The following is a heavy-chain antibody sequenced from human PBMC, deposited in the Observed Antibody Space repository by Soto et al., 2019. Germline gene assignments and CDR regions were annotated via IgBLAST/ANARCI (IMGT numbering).Heavy chain of an antibody. CDR2: IVVVSGNT. J-gene: IGHJ4*02. Sequence: SVKVSCKASGFTFISSSVQWVLQARGQRLEWIGWIVVVSGNTNYAQKFQERVTITRDMSTSTAYMELSSLRSEDTAVYYCAADYYDTNGYYYDYWGQGTLVTVSS. CDR1: GFTFISSS. V-gene: IGHV1-58*01. CDR3: AADYYDTNGYYYDY. D-gene: IGHD3-22*01.